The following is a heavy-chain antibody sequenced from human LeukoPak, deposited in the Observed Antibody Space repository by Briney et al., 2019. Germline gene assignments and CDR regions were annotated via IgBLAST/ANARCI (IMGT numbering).Heavy chain of an antibody. D-gene: IGHD6-13*01. CDR2: ISAYNGNT. CDR1: GGTFSSYG. Sequence: GASVKVSCKASGGTFSSYGISWVRQAPGQGLEGMGWISAYNGNTNYAQKLQGRVTMTTDTSTSTAYMELRSLRSDDTAVYYCARGGPSIHIAAAGTFYYWGQGTLVTVSS. J-gene: IGHJ4*02. CDR3: ARGGPSIHIAAAGTFYY. V-gene: IGHV1-18*01.